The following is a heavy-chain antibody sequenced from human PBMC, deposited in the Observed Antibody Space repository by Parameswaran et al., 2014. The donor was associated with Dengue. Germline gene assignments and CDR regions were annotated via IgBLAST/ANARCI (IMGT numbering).Heavy chain of an antibody. J-gene: IGHJ5*02. V-gene: IGHV3-74*01. CDR2: INSDGSST. Sequence: VRQMPGKGLVWVSRINSDGSSTSYADSVKGRFTISRDNAKNTLYLQMNSLRAEDTAVYYCARDPFGEVWFDPWGQGTPGHRLL. CDR3: ARDPFGEVWFDP. D-gene: IGHD3-10*01.